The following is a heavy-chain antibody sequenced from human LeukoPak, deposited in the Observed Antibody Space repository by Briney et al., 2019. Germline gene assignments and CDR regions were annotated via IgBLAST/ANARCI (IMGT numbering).Heavy chain of an antibody. CDR2: INWNSDSI. V-gene: IGHV3-9*01. CDR3: ARDLSGVTGYTYGRGIDY. CDR1: GFTFDDYA. Sequence: GGSLRLSCAVSGFTFDDYAMHWVRQVPGKGLEWVSGINWNSDSIGYADSVKGRFTTSRDNAKNSLYLQMNSLGAEDTAVYYCARDLSGVTGYTYGRGIDYWGQGTLVTVSS. J-gene: IGHJ4*02. D-gene: IGHD5-18*01.